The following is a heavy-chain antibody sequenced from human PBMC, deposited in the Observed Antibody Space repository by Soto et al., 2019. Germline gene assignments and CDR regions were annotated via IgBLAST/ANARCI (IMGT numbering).Heavy chain of an antibody. D-gene: IGHD1-7*01. V-gene: IGHV3-21*01. CDR3: ARDGNSNRYYYYYGMDV. J-gene: IGHJ6*02. CDR2: ISSSSSYI. CDR1: GFTFSSYS. Sequence: EVQLVESGGGLVKPGGSLRLSCAASGFTFSSYSMNWVRQAPGKGLEWVSSISSSSSYIYYADSVKGRFTISRDNAKNSLYLQMTSLRAEDTAVYYCARDGNSNRYYYYYGMDVWGQGTTVTVSS.